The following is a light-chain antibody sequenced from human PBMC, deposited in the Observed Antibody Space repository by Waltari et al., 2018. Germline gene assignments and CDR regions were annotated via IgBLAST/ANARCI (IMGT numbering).Light chain of an antibody. Sequence: QLVLTQPPSASASLGASVKLTCTLNSGHTRYAIAWHQQQPEKGPRFLMKLDSDGSHTKGDGIPDRFSGSSSGAERYLILSSLQSEDEADYYCQSWDTGINVFGGGIKLTVL. CDR2: LDSDGSH. J-gene: IGLJ2*01. CDR3: QSWDTGINV. V-gene: IGLV4-69*01. CDR1: SGHTRYA.